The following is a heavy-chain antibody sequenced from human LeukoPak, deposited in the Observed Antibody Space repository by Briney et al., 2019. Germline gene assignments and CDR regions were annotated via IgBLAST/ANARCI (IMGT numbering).Heavy chain of an antibody. D-gene: IGHD2-8*01. CDR3: AKGSSPLVLMVYASDY. V-gene: IGHV3-23*01. CDR2: ISGSGGST. J-gene: IGHJ4*02. CDR1: GGSISSGDYY. Sequence: PSETLSLTCTVSGGSISSGDYYWSWIRQHPGKGLEWVSAISGSGGSTYYADSVKGRFTISRDNSKNTLYLQMNSLRAEDTAVYYCAKGSSPLVLMVYASDYWGQGTLVTVSS.